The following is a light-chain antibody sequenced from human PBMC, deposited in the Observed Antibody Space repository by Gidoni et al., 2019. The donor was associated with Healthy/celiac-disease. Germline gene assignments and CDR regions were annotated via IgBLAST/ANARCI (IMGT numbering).Light chain of an antibody. V-gene: IGKV1-9*01. CDR2: AAS. Sequence: DIQLTPSPSFLSASVGDRVTITCRASQGISSYLAWYQQKPGKAPKLLIYAASTLQSGVPSRFSSSGSGTEFTLTISSLQPEDFATYYCQQLNSYAITFGQGTRLEIK. J-gene: IGKJ5*01. CDR1: QGISSY. CDR3: QQLNSYAIT.